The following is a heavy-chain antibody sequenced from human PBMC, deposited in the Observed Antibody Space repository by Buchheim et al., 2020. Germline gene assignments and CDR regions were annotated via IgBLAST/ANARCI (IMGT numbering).Heavy chain of an antibody. J-gene: IGHJ4*02. CDR2: ISNDGSEK. CDR3: TGGSSFNY. Sequence: QVQLVESGGGVVQPGRSLRLSCAASGFTFNNYAMHWVCQAPGKGLKWVALISNDGSEKYYADSAKGRFTISRDNSKNTLYLQMNSLRAEDTAVYYCTGGSSFNYWGQGTL. CDR1: GFTFNNYA. D-gene: IGHD6-13*01. V-gene: IGHV3-30*01.